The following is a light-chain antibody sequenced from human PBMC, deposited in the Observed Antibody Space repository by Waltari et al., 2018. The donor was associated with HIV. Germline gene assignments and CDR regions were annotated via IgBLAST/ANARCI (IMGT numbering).Light chain of an antibody. Sequence: QSVLTQSPSISGTPGPRVAISCSGSSSHIANNYVSWYQQVPGTTPKLLLFWNTQRPSGVSDRFSGSVSGTSASLAISGLRSDDEANYYCAVWDNSLSAQVFGGGTTLTVL. J-gene: IGLJ3*02. CDR3: AVWDNSLSAQV. V-gene: IGLV1-47*01. CDR1: SSHIANNY. CDR2: WNT.